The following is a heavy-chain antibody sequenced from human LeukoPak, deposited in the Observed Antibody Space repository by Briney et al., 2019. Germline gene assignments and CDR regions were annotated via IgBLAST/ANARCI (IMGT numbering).Heavy chain of an antibody. V-gene: IGHV1-18*01. CDR3: ARGVAWVVINYYDAFDI. CDR2: ISAYNGNT. D-gene: IGHD2/OR15-2a*01. J-gene: IGHJ3*02. CDR1: GYTFTSYG. Sequence: GASVKVSCKASGYTFTSYGISWVRQAPGQGLEWMGWISAYNGNTNYAQKLQGRVTMTTDTSTSTAYMELRSLRSDDTAVYYCARGVAWVVINYYDAFDIWGQGTMVTVSS.